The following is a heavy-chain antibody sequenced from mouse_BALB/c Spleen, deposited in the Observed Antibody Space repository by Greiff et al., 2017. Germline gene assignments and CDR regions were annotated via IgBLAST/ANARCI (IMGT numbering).Heavy chain of an antibody. Sequence: EVKLMESGGGLVKPGGSLKLSCAASGFTFSSYAMSWVRQTPEKRLEWVASISSGGSTYYPDSVKGRFTISRDNARNILYLQMSSLRSEDTAMYYCARSITTATLWYFDVWGAGTTVTVSS. J-gene: IGHJ1*01. CDR1: GFTFSSYA. D-gene: IGHD1-2*01. CDR3: ARSITTATLWYFDV. CDR2: ISSGGST. V-gene: IGHV5-6-5*01.